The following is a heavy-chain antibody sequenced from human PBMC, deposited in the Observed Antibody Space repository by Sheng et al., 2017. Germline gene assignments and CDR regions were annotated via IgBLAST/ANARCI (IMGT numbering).Heavy chain of an antibody. J-gene: IGHJ6*03. D-gene: IGHD3-16*01. CDR3: ARGITGGVCYYIDV. V-gene: IGHV3-48*03. CDR2: ISSSGSTI. Sequence: EVQLVESGGGLVQPGGSLRLSCAASGFTFSSYEMNWVRQAPGKGPEWVSYISSSGSTIYYADSVKGRFTISRDNAKNSLYLQMNSLGAEDTAVYYCARGITGGVCYYIDVWGQGTTV. CDR1: GFTFSSYE.